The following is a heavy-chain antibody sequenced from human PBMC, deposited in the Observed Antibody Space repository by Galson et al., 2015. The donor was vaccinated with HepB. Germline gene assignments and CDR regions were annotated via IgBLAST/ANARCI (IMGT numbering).Heavy chain of an antibody. CDR2: ISSSSSTI. J-gene: IGHJ4*02. V-gene: IGHV3-48*01. CDR3: ARGERTTIFGVVITNSLLRY. Sequence: SLRLSCAASGFTFRSYSMNWVRQAPGQGLEWVSYISSSSSTIYYADAVKGRFTISRDNAKNSLYLQMNSLRAEDTAVYYCARGERTTIFGVVITNSLLRYWGQGTLVTVSS. D-gene: IGHD3-3*01. CDR1: GFTFRSYS.